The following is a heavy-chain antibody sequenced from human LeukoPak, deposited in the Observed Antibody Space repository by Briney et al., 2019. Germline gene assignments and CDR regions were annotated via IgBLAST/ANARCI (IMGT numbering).Heavy chain of an antibody. J-gene: IGHJ6*02. V-gene: IGHV1-46*01. D-gene: IGHD5-12*01. CDR3: ARDLRGYSYYYGMDV. Sequence: ASMKVSCKASGYTFTSNYIHWVRQAPGQGLEWMGMIYPRDGSTSYAQKFQGRVTVTRDTSTSTVHMELSGLRSEDTAVYYCARDLRGYSYYYGMDVWGQGTTVTVSS. CDR1: GYTFTSNY. CDR2: IYPRDGST.